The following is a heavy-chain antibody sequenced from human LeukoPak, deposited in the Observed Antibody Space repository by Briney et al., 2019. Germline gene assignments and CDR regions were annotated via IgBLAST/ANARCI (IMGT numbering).Heavy chain of an antibody. CDR1: GYTFTSYG. D-gene: IGHD3-9*01. J-gene: IGHJ4*02. V-gene: IGHV1-18*01. Sequence: GASVKVSCKASGYTFTSYGISWVRQAPGQGLEWMGWISAYNGNTNYAQKFQGRVTMTTDTSTGTAYMELRSLRSDDTAVYYCARVRNQFLTGYSPQLFDYRGQGTLVTVAS. CDR2: ISAYNGNT. CDR3: ARVRNQFLTGYSPQLFDY.